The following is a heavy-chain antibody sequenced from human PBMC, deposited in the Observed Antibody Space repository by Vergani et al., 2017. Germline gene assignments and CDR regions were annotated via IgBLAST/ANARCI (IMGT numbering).Heavy chain of an antibody. D-gene: IGHD2-15*01. Sequence: QVQLQESGPGLVKPSQTLSLTCTVSGGSISSGDYYWSWIRQPPGKGLEWIGYIYYSGSTYYNPSLKSRVTISVDTSKNQFSLKLSSVTAADTAVYYCARALVCSGGSCYGYYYYYYGMDVWGQXP. V-gene: IGHV4-30-4*08. J-gene: IGHJ6*02. CDR3: ARALVCSGGSCYGYYYYYYGMDV. CDR1: GGSISSGDYY. CDR2: IYYSGST.